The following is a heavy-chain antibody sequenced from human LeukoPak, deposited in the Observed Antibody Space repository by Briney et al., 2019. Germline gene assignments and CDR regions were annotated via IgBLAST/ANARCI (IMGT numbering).Heavy chain of an antibody. V-gene: IGHV1-69*05. D-gene: IGHD2-2*01. CDR1: GGTFSSYA. CDR3: ARNSQRAAMGWFDP. J-gene: IGHJ5*02. Sequence: ASVKVSCKASGGTFSSYAISWVRQAPGQGLEWMGGIIPIFGTANYAQKFQGRVTITTDESTSTAYMELSSLRSEDTAVYYCARNSQRAAMGWFDPWGQGTLVTVSS. CDR2: IIPIFGTA.